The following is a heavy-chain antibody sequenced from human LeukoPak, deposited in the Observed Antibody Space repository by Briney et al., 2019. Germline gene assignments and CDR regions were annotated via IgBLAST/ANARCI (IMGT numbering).Heavy chain of an antibody. CDR1: GFTFISYS. J-gene: IGHJ6*02. D-gene: IGHD2-8*01. Sequence: PGGSLRLSCAASGFTFISYSMNWVRQAPGKGLEWVSSISSSSTYIYYADSVKGRFTISRDNAKNSLYLQMNSLRAEDTAVYYCARGLLGYCTNGVCYTDYYYGMDVWGQGTTVTVSS. CDR3: ARGLLGYCTNGVCYTDYYYGMDV. CDR2: ISSSSTYI. V-gene: IGHV3-21*04.